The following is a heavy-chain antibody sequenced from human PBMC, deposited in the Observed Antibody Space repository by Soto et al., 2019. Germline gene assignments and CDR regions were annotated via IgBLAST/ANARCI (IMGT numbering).Heavy chain of an antibody. CDR1: GYTFASYH. CDR2: ISPFNGST. J-gene: IGHJ4*02. D-gene: IGHD6-19*01. CDR3: ARENPTVAYDY. Sequence: ASVKVSCKATGYTFASYHIGWVRQAPGQGLEWMGWISPFNGSTNYAQNLQGRVTTTTDTSTTTAYMELRSLRSDDTAMYYCARENPTVAYDYWGQGTLVTVSS. V-gene: IGHV1-18*01.